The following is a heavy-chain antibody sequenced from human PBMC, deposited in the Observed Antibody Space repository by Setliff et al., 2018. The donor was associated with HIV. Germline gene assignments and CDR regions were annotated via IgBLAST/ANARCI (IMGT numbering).Heavy chain of an antibody. CDR2: INAGNGNT. CDR1: GYTLTSYA. CDR3: ASSSGYWGKNAFDI. Sequence: ASVKVSCKASGYTLTSYALHWVRQAPGQRLEWMGWINAGNGNTKYLQKFQGRVTITRDTSASTAYMELSSLRSEDTAVYYCASSSGYWGKNAFDIWGQGTMVTVSS. J-gene: IGHJ3*02. V-gene: IGHV1-3*01. D-gene: IGHD3-22*01.